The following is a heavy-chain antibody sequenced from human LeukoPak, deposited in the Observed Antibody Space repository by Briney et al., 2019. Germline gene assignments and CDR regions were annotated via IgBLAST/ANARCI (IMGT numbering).Heavy chain of an antibody. D-gene: IGHD6-13*01. Sequence: PSETLSLTCTVSGGSISSSSYYWGWIRQPPGKGLGWIGVIYYSGSTYYNPSLKSRVTISLDTTKNQFSLKLSSVTAADTALYYCASSPETGYSSSWSGIDFDYWGQGTLVTVYS. J-gene: IGHJ4*02. CDR2: IYYSGST. CDR3: ASSPETGYSSSWSGIDFDY. CDR1: GGSISSSSYY. V-gene: IGHV4-39*07.